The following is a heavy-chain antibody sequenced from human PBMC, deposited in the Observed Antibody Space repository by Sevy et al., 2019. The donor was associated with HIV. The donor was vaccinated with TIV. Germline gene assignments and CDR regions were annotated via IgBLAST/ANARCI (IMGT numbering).Heavy chain of an antibody. J-gene: IGHJ4*02. CDR3: ARERQLVLDY. CDR2: IYSSGST. V-gene: IGHV4-59*01. CDR1: GGSISSYY. Sequence: SESLSLTCTVSGGSISSYYWSWIRQPPGKGLEWIGYIYSSGSTNYNPSPKSRVTISVDTSKNQFALKLSSVTAADTAVYYCARERQLVLDYWGQGTLVTVSS. D-gene: IGHD6-13*01.